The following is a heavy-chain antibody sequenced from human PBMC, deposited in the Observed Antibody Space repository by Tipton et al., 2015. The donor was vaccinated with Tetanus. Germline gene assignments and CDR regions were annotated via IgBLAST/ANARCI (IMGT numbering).Heavy chain of an antibody. J-gene: IGHJ5*01. V-gene: IGHV3-23*03. CDR3: AKVRGTLRYSFDS. Sequence: SLRLSCAASGLTFNTYPMNWVRQAPGKGLEWVSVSYAGGNYAYYADSVKGRFTTSRDDSKSTLYLHMTSLRAEDTAVYYCAKVRGTLRYSFDSWGQGTLVTVSS. CDR1: GLTFNTYP. CDR2: SYAGGNYA. D-gene: IGHD2-15*01.